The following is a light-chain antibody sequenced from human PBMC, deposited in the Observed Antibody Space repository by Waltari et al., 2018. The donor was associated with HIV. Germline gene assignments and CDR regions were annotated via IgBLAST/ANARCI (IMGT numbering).Light chain of an antibody. CDR1: QSVTTF. J-gene: IGKJ2*01. V-gene: IGKV3-20*01. CDR2: GAS. CDR3: QHYGTSPPIYI. Sequence: EIVLTQSPGTVSLSPGDRATLSCRASQSVTTFLAWLQQKPGQAPRVLIYGASNRATGIPDRFSASGSGTDFSRTISRLEPEDFAVYYCQHYGTSPPIYIFGQGTRLQI.